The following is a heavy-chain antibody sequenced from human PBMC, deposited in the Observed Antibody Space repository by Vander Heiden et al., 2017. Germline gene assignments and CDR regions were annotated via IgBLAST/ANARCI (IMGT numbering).Heavy chain of an antibody. CDR2: ITNSGST. Sequence: QVQLQKWGAGVLKPSETLSLTCAVYGGYFSGYYWSGSSQPPGKGLEWSGEITNSGSTNYNPSLKSRVTIAGDTSKNQFSLKLSSVTAADTAVYYCARGENYYDTTADYCARIYYFDDWGQGTMVTVFS. CDR3: ARGENYYDTTADYCARIYYFDD. V-gene: IGHV4-34*01. D-gene: IGHD3-22*01. CDR1: GGYFSGYY. J-gene: IGHJ4*02.